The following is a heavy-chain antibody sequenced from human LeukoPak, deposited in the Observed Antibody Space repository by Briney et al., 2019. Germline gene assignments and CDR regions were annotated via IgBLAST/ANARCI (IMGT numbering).Heavy chain of an antibody. CDR2: IDPGDSFT. CDR3: ARRIAVAGTYLDY. Sequence: GESLKISCKGSGYSFTTYWISWVRQMPGKGLEWVGRIDPGDSFTKYSPSFQGDVTISTDKSINTVYLHWSILEASNTAMCYCARRIAVAGTYLDYWGQGTLVTVSS. D-gene: IGHD6-19*01. CDR1: GYSFTTYW. V-gene: IGHV5-10-1*01. J-gene: IGHJ4*02.